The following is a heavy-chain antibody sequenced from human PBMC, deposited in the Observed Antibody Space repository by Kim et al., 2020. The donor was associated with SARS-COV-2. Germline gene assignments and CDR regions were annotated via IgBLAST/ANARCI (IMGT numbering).Heavy chain of an antibody. CDR2: ISSSSSYI. D-gene: IGHD1-26*01. CDR1: GFTFSSYS. J-gene: IGHJ6*02. V-gene: IGHV3-21*01. CDR3: ARDIEVGAKGGQDYYGMDV. Sequence: GGSLRLSCAASGFTFSSYSMNWVRQAPGKGLEWVSSISSSSSYIYYADSVKGRFTISRDNAKNSLYLQMNSLRAEDTAVYYCARDIEVGAKGGQDYYGMDVWGQGTTVTVSS.